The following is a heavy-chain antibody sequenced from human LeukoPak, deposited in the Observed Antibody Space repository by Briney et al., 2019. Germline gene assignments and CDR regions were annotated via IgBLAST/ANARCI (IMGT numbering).Heavy chain of an antibody. CDR3: ATGHSYGYDY. CDR2: VKGDGRTT. V-gene: IGHV3-74*01. J-gene: IGHJ4*02. D-gene: IGHD5-18*01. Sequence: GGSLRLSCAASGLTSSDFWMHWVRQPPGKGLVWVALVKGDGRTTIYADSVKGRFTISRDNAKNTLYLQMNSLRADDSGVYYCATGHSYGYDYWGQGVLVTVSS. CDR1: GLTSSDFW.